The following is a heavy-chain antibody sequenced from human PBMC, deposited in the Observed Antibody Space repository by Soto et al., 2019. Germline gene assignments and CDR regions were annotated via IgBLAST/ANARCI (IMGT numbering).Heavy chain of an antibody. V-gene: IGHV1-69*13. Sequence: ASVKVSCKASGGTFSSYAISWVRQAPGQGLEWMGGIIPIFGTANYAQKFQGRVTITADESTSTAYMELSSLRSEDTAVYYCARGQRTNIAAAGPYYYYYGMDVWGQGTTVTVSS. CDR3: ARGQRTNIAAAGPYYYYYGMDV. CDR1: GGTFSSYA. D-gene: IGHD6-13*01. CDR2: IIPIFGTA. J-gene: IGHJ6*02.